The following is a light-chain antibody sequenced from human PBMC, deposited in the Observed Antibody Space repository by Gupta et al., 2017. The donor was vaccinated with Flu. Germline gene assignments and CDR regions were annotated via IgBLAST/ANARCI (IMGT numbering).Light chain of an antibody. CDR3: QVWHTSSEYWRV. CDR1: NIGSRS. J-gene: IGLJ3*02. V-gene: IGLV3-21*02. CDR2: DNS. Sequence: SYVLTQPPSVSVAPGQTARITCGGNNIGSRSVHWYQQKSGQAPVLVVYDNSDRPSGIPERFSGSNSGNTATLTISRVEAGDEADYYCQVWHTSSEYWRVFGGGTKLTVL.